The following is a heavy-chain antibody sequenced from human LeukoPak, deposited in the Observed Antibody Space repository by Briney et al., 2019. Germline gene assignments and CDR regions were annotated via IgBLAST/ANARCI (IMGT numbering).Heavy chain of an antibody. CDR3: ARSPPYYYDSSGYYYGWFDP. Sequence: SETLSLTCTVSGGSISSYYWSWIRQPPGKGLEWIGYIYYSGSTNYNPTLKSRVTISVDTSKNQFSLKLSSVTAADTAVYYCARSPPYYYDSSGYYYGWFDPWGQGTLVTVSS. CDR2: IYYSGST. V-gene: IGHV4-59*12. J-gene: IGHJ5*02. CDR1: GGSISSYY. D-gene: IGHD3-22*01.